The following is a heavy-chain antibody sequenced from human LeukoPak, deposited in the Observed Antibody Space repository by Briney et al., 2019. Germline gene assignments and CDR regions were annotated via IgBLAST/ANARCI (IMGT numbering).Heavy chain of an antibody. CDR1: GFTFSNFG. D-gene: IGHD3-10*02. V-gene: IGHV3-30*03. CDR2: ISYDAKNE. J-gene: IGHJ4*02. CDR3: ARDRVSFYYVDTYIPVGFDF. Sequence: GGSLRLSCVASGFTFSNFGMHWVRQAPGKGLEWVAVISYDAKNEYYTDSVKGRFTISRDNAKNTLYLQMNSLRAEDTAVYYCARDRVSFYYVDTYIPVGFDFWGQGTLVTVSS.